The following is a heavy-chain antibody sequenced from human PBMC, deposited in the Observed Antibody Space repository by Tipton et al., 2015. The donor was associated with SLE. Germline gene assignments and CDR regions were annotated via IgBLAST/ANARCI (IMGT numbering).Heavy chain of an antibody. CDR2: ISSTSRYI. CDR1: GFTFDTYT. J-gene: IGHJ3*01. D-gene: IGHD1-26*01. CDR3: VREYQGRFYVNGAFDV. V-gene: IGHV3-21*01. Sequence: SLRLSCAASGFTFDTYTINWVRQAPGKGLEWVSSISSTSRYIYYADSVKGRFTISRDNAKNSLSLQMNSLRAEDTAVYFCVREYQGRFYVNGAFDVWGQGTVVTVSS.